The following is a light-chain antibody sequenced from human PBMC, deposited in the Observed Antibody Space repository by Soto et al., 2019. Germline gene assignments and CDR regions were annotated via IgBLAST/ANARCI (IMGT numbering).Light chain of an antibody. CDR3: QQYNNWPYT. CDR2: GAS. CDR1: QSVFSN. J-gene: IGKJ2*01. Sequence: EIVMRQSPATLSVSPGERATLSCRASQSVFSNLAFCRQKPGQAPRLLIYGASTRDTGIPARFSGSGSATEFTLTISSLQSEDFAVYYCQQYNNWPYTFGQGTKVDIK. V-gene: IGKV3-15*01.